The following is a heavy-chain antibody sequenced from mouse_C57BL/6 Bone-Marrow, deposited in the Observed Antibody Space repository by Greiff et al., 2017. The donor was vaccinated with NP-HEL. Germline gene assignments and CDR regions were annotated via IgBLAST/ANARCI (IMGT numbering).Heavy chain of an antibody. V-gene: IGHV1-81*01. CDR3: ARRGYYYGSTWGY. CDR1: GYTFISYG. D-gene: IGHD1-1*01. CDR2: IYPRSGNT. J-gene: IGHJ2*01. Sequence: VQLQQSGAELVRPGASVKLSCKASGYTFISYGFSWVKQRTGQGLEWIGEIYPRSGNTYYNEKFKGKATLTADKSSSTAYMELRSLTPEDSAVYFCARRGYYYGSTWGYWGQGTTLTVSS.